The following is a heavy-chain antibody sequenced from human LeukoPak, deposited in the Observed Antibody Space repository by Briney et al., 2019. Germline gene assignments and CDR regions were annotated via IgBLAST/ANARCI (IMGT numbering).Heavy chain of an antibody. V-gene: IGHV4-59*01. CDR1: GGSINNYY. CDR3: ARGHDGVVGWFAP. CDR2: ISYSGST. D-gene: IGHD2-15*01. J-gene: IGHJ5*02. Sequence: SETLSLTCTVSGGSINNYYWIWIRQPPGKGLEWIGHISYSGSTNYNPSLKSRVTISVDTFKNQFSLKVTSVTAADTAVYYCARGHDGVVGWFAPWGRGTLVTVSS.